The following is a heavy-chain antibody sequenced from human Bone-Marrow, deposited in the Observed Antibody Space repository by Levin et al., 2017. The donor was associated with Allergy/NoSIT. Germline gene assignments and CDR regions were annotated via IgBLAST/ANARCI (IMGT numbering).Heavy chain of an antibody. V-gene: IGHV3-74*01. CDR2: INSDGSST. Sequence: GESLKISCAASGFTFSTYWMHWVRQVPGKGLAWVSRINSDGSSTSYADSVKGRFTISRGNAKNKLDLQMNSLRAEDTAVYYCVRAAYSGSHNYWFDPWGQGTLVTVSS. CDR3: VRAAYSGSHNYWFDP. J-gene: IGHJ5*02. CDR1: GFTFSTYW. D-gene: IGHD1-26*01.